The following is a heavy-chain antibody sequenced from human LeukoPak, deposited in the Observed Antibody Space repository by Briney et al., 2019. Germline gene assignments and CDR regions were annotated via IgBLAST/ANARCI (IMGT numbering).Heavy chain of an antibody. CDR2: IYTSGST. J-gene: IGHJ4*02. V-gene: IGHV4-61*02. CDR3: ARDGPIAAAAI. CDR1: GGSISSGSYY. Sequence: PSETLSLTCTVSGGSISSGSYYWSWIRQPAGKGLEWIGRIYTSGSTNYNPSLKSRVTISVDTSKNQFSLKLSSVTAADTAVYYCARDGPIAAAAIWGQGTLVTVSS. D-gene: IGHD6-13*01.